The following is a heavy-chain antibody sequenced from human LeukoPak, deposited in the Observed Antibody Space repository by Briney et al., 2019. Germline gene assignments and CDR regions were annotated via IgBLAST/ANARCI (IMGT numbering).Heavy chain of an antibody. CDR3: TRRPKEPGFWSGYVDS. CDR2: IFYNGNT. J-gene: IGHJ4*02. Sequence: SETLSLTCSVSGAIIKREGFNWDWIRQPLGKGLEYIGSIFYNGNTYYNPSLESRVTISVDTSKNQFSLNMFYVTAADTAVYYCTRRPKEPGFWSGYVDSWGQGTLVTVSS. CDR1: GAIIKREGFN. V-gene: IGHV4-39*01. D-gene: IGHD3-3*01.